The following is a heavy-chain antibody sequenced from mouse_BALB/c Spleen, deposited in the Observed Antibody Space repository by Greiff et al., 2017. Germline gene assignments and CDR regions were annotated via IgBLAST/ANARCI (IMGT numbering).Heavy chain of an antibody. D-gene: IGHD1-1*01. Sequence: VQLQQSGPELVKPGASVKISCKASGYSFTGYYMHWVKQSHVKSLEWIGRINPYNGATSYNQNFKDKASLTVDKSSSTAYMELHSLTSEDSAVYYCARDYGSSYKYFDVWGAGTTVTVSS. J-gene: IGHJ1*01. CDR2: INPYNGAT. CDR1: GYSFTGYY. CDR3: ARDYGSSYKYFDV. V-gene: IGHV1-31*01.